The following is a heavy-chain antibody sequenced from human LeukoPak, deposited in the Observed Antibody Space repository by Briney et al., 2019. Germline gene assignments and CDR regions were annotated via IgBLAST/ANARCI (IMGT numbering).Heavy chain of an antibody. CDR1: GLTLASYP. Sequence: GGSLRLSCAASGLTLASYPMSWVRQAPGKGLEWLSALNSGGGDETYYADSVKGRFTISRDNSKNTLYLQMNSLRAEDTALYYCAKDSRWHNDAFDIWGGGTMVTVSS. CDR2: LNSGGGDET. D-gene: IGHD2-21*01. V-gene: IGHV3-23*01. CDR3: AKDSRWHNDAFDI. J-gene: IGHJ3*02.